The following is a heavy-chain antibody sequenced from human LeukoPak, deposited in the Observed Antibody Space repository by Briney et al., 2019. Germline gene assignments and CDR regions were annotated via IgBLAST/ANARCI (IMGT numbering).Heavy chain of an antibody. D-gene: IGHD5-12*01. J-gene: IGHJ4*02. CDR1: GGSIRSYY. V-gene: IGHV4-34*01. CDR3: ARHFYSGYARALDY. Sequence: SETLSLTCTVSGGSIRSYYWSWIRQPPGKGLERIGEINHSGSTNYNPSLKSRVTISVDTSKNQFSLKLSSVTAADTAVYYCARHFYSGYARALDYWGQGTLVIVSS. CDR2: INHSGST.